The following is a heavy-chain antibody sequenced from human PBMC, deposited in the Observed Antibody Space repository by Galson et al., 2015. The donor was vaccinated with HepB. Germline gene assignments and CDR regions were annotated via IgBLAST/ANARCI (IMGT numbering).Heavy chain of an antibody. D-gene: IGHD6-19*01. J-gene: IGHJ3*02. CDR1: GYSFTSYW. CDR3: ARRIAVAGTPDDAFDI. CDR2: IDPSDSYT. Sequence: QSGAEVKKPGESLRISCTGSGYSFTSYWISWVRQMPGKGLEWMGRIDPSDSYTNYSPSFQGHVTISADKSISTAYLQWSSLKASDTAMYYCARRIAVAGTPDDAFDIWGQGTMVTVSS. V-gene: IGHV5-10-1*01.